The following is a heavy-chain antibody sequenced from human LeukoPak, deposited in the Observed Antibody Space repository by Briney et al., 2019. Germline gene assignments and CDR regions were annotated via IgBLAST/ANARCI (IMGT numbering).Heavy chain of an antibody. D-gene: IGHD1-26*01. CDR2: INHSGST. CDR1: GGSISSYY. J-gene: IGHJ5*02. CDR3: ARLVGATRGSRFDP. Sequence: SETLSLTCTVSGGSISSYYWSWIRQPPGKGLEWIGEINHSGSTNYNPSLKSRVTISVDTSKNQFSLKLSSVTAADTAVYYCARLVGATRGSRFDPWGQRTLVTISS. V-gene: IGHV4-34*01.